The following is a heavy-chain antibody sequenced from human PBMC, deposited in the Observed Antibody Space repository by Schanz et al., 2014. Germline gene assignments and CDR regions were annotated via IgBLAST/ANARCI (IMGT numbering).Heavy chain of an antibody. CDR3: ARDMLRRYGALEI. CDR1: GFTFSDYY. V-gene: IGHV3-11*06. D-gene: IGHD2-8*01. CDR2: VSSNNTYT. Sequence: QVQLVESGGGLVKPGGSLRLSCTASGFTFSDYYMTWIRQAPGKGLEWVSYVSSNNTYTKYADSVRGRFTISRDNAKNSLFLQMNSLRADDTAVYYCARDMLRRYGALEIWGRGTMVTVSS. J-gene: IGHJ3*02.